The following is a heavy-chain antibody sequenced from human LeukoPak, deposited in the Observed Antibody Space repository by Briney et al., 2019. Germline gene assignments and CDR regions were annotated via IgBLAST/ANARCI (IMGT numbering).Heavy chain of an antibody. CDR3: AKDRVPAAMKRGWFDP. J-gene: IGHJ5*02. CDR2: ISGSGGST. V-gene: IGHV3-23*01. CDR1: GFTFSSYA. Sequence: PGGSLRLSCAASGFTFSSYAMGWVRQAPGKGLEWVSAISGSGGSTYYADSVKGRFTISRDNSKNTLYLQMNSLRAEDTAVYYCAKDRVPAAMKRGWFDPWGQGTLVTVSS. D-gene: IGHD2-2*01.